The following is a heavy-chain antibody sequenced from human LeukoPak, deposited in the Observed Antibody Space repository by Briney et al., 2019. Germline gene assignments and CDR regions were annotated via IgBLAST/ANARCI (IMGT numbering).Heavy chain of an antibody. CDR1: GLNPWIYQ. D-gene: IGHD6-13*01. J-gene: IGHJ6*02. CDR3: ARVLVAAHCYYYALDV. CDR2: ISSSGSTI. V-gene: IGHV3-48*03. Sequence: GGSLRLSYSASGLNPWIYQMIYVPQTTAKGLDWISYISSSGSTIYNADSVKGRFTISRDNAKISLSQQLNSLRAEDMAVYDCARVLVAAHCYYYALDVWGQGTTVTVSS.